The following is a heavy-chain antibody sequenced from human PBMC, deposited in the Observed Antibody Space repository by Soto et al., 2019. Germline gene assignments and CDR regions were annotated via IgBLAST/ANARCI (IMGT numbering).Heavy chain of an antibody. CDR1: GFTFISHT. J-gene: IGHJ4*02. D-gene: IGHD2-15*01. V-gene: IGHV3-21*04. Sequence: EVQLVESGGGLVKPGGSLRLSCAVSGFTFISHTLNWVRQAPGKGLEWVSSISGSGSPYYADSVKGRFTISRDNAQKSLYLQMRSLRAEDTAVYYCSREVQAVFRREYDYWGQGTLVTVSS. CDR3: SREVQAVFRREYDY. CDR2: ISGSGSP.